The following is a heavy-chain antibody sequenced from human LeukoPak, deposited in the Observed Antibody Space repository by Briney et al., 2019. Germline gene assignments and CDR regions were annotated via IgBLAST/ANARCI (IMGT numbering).Heavy chain of an antibody. Sequence: GGSLRLSCAASGFTFSSYAMSWIRQAPGKGLEWVSAISGSGGSTYYADSVKGRFTISRDNSKNTLYLQMNSLRAEDTAVYYCAKDSEYQLLLIDYWGQGTLVTVSS. CDR1: GFTFSSYA. CDR2: ISGSGGST. CDR3: AKDSEYQLLLIDY. D-gene: IGHD2-2*01. J-gene: IGHJ4*02. V-gene: IGHV3-23*01.